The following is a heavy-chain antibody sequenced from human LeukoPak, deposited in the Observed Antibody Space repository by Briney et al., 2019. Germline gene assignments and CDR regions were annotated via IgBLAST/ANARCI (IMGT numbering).Heavy chain of an antibody. CDR3: ASSPKDSGSYLLYYFGY. CDR2: IYHSGST. J-gene: IGHJ4*02. V-gene: IGHV4-30-2*01. Sequence: PSQTLSLTCTVSGGSISSGGYYWSWIRQPPGKGLEWIGYIYHSGSTYYNPSLKSRVTISVDRSKNQFSLKLSSVTAADTAVYYCASSPKDSGSYLLYYFGYWGQGTLVTVSS. CDR1: GGSISSGGYY. D-gene: IGHD1-26*01.